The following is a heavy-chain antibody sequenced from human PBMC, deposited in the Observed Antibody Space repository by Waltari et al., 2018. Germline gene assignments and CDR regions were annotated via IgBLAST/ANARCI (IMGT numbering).Heavy chain of an antibody. V-gene: IGHV1-69*08. Sequence: QVQLVQSGAEVKKPGSSVKVSCKASGGTFSSYTISWVRQAPGQGLEWMGRIIPSLGIANYEQKFQGRVTITADKSTSTAYMELSSLRSEDTAVYYCARDGYCSGGSCERVVAHYWGQGTLVTVSS. CDR3: ARDGYCSGGSCERVVAHY. D-gene: IGHD2-15*01. J-gene: IGHJ4*02. CDR1: GGTFSSYT. CDR2: IIPSLGIA.